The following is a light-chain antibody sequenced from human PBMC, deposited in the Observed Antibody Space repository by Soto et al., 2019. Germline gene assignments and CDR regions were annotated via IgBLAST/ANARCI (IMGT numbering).Light chain of an antibody. V-gene: IGKV3-20*01. CDR3: QQYDNSPIT. CDR1: QSVSSSY. Sequence: PGERATLSCRASQSVSSSYLAWYQQKPGQAPRLLIYGASSRATGIPDRFSGTGSETDFTLTISRLEPEDFAVYYCQQYDNSPITFGQGTRLEIK. J-gene: IGKJ5*01. CDR2: GAS.